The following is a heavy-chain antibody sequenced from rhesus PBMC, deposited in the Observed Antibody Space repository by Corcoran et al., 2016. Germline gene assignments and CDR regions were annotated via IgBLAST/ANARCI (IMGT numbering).Heavy chain of an antibody. CDR2: IGGSSMST. D-gene: IGHD4-23*01. V-gene: IGHV4-127*01. J-gene: IGHJ4*01. CDR1: GYSISSGYG. CDR3: ARGSSKFDY. Sequence: QVQLQESGPGLVKPSETLSLTCAVSGYSISSGYGWSWIRQPPGKGLEWIGYIGGSSMSTNSTPPLRSRVTISKDTSKTQFSLKLSSGTAADTAVYYCARGSSKFDYWGQGVLVTVSS.